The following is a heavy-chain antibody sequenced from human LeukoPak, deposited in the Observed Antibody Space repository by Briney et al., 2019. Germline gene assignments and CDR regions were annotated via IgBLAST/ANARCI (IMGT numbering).Heavy chain of an antibody. D-gene: IGHD3-10*01. CDR2: ISAYNGNT. V-gene: IGHV1-18*01. Sequence: ASVKVSCKTSGYTFTTYVFNWVRQAPGQGLEWMGWISAYNGNTNYAQKLQGRVTMTTDTSTSTAYMELRSLRSDDTAVYYCARVEYYYGSGSYYNTVDFDYWGQGTLVTVSS. J-gene: IGHJ4*02. CDR1: GYTFTTYV. CDR3: ARVEYYYGSGSYYNTVDFDY.